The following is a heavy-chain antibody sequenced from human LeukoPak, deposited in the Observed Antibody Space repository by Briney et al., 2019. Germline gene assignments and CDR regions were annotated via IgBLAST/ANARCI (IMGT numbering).Heavy chain of an antibody. CDR3: ARDRSTSRYYHGMDV. CDR2: ISSRSAHI. D-gene: IGHD2-2*01. J-gene: IGHJ6*02. Sequence: GGSLRLSCAASDSTFSSFSMRWVRQAPGKGLFWVAAISSRSAHIYYADSVKGRFTISRDNAKKSLYLEMNNLRADDTAVYYCARDRSTSRYYHGMDVWGPGTTVIASS. V-gene: IGHV3-21*01. CDR1: DSTFSSFS.